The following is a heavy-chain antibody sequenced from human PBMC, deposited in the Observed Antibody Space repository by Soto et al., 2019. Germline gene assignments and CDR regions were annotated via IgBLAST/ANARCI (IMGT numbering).Heavy chain of an antibody. D-gene: IGHD3-3*01. CDR2: TYYRSKWYN. CDR3: ARDWGYDFWAWFEP. CDR1: GDSVSRNSAA. V-gene: IGHV6-1*01. J-gene: IGHJ5*02. Sequence: PSQTLSLTCASSGDSVSRNSAAWNWIRQSPSRGLEWLGRTYYRSKWYNDYAVSVKSRITINPDTSKNQFSLQLNSVTPEDTAVYYCARDWGYDFWAWFEPWGQGTLVTVSS.